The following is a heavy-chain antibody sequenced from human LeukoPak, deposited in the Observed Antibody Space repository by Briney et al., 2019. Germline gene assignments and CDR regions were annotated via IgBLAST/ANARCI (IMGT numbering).Heavy chain of an antibody. J-gene: IGHJ4*02. CDR1: GYTFTSYD. D-gene: IGHD6-6*01. CDR2: MNPNSGNT. V-gene: IGHV1-8*01. Sequence: ASVKVSCKASGYTFTSYDINWVRQATGQGLEWMGWMNPNSGNTGYAQKFQGRVTMTRNTSISTAYMELSSLRSEDTAVYYCARDPPGRPYSSSSYGWGQGTLVTVFS. CDR3: ARDPPGRPYSSSSYG.